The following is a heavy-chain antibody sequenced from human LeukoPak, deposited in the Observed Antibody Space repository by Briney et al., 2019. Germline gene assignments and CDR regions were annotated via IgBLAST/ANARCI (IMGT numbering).Heavy chain of an antibody. CDR1: GFTFSSYA. CDR3: AKERGCAIGSCARIPDY. V-gene: IGHV3-30*04. CDR2: ISYDGSNK. J-gene: IGHJ4*02. D-gene: IGHD2-15*01. Sequence: PGGSLRLSCAASGFTFSSYAMHWVRQAPGKGLEWVAVISYDGSNKYYADSVKGRFTISRDNSKNTLYLQLNSLRAEDTAVYYCAKERGCAIGSCARIPDYWGQGILVTVSS.